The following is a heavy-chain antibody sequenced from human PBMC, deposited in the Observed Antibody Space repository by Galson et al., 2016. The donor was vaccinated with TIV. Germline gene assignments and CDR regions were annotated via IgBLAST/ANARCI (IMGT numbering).Heavy chain of an antibody. CDR2: ISYDGTYK. Sequence: SLRLSCAASGFAFGSSTMHWVRPAPGKGLEWVAVISYDGTYKNSADSVKGRFSISREHSKNTRYLQMNNLRAEETTVFDCVRDRGHYYGFEYWGQGTLVTGSA. D-gene: IGHD1-26*01. V-gene: IGHV3-30*04. CDR3: VRDRGHYYGFEY. J-gene: IGHJ4*02. CDR1: GFAFGSST.